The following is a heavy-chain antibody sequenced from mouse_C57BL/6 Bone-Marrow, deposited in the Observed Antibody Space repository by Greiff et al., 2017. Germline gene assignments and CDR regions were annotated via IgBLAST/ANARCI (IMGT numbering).Heavy chain of an antibody. CDR3: ARDAGGSSYAWYFDV. CDR1: GFTFSDFY. J-gene: IGHJ1*03. D-gene: IGHD1-1*01. V-gene: IGHV7-1*01. CDR2: SRNKANDYTT. Sequence: EVKLMESGGGLVQSGRSLRLSCATSGFTFSDFYMEWVRQAPGKGLEWIAASRNKANDYTTEYSASVKGRFIVSRDTSQSILYLQMNALRAEDTAIYYCARDAGGSSYAWYFDVWGTGTTVTVSS.